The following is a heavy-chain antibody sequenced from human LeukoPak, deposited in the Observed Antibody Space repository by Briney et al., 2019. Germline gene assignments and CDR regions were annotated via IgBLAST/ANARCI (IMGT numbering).Heavy chain of an antibody. V-gene: IGHV4-4*07. CDR3: ARGSYSNCFDY. CDR1: GGSISSYY. Sequence: SETLSLTCTVSGGSISSYYWSWLRQPAGKGLEWIGRIYSSGSTNYNPSLKSRVTISVDTSKNQFSLKLSSVTAADTAVYYCARGSYSNCFDYWGQGTLVTVSS. CDR2: IYSSGST. D-gene: IGHD6-13*01. J-gene: IGHJ4*02.